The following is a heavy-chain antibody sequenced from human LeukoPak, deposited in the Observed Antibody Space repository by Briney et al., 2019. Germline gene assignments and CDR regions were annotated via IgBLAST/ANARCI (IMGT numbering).Heavy chain of an antibody. V-gene: IGHV3-23*01. CDR2: ISGSGGST. J-gene: IGHJ4*02. D-gene: IGHD6-19*01. CDR3: AKDGPRGYSSGWYPY. Sequence: GGSLRLSCAASGFTFSSYAMSWVRQAPGKGLEWVSAISGSGGSTYYADSVKGRFTISRDNFKKTLYLQMNSLRAEDTAVYYCAKDGPRGYSSGWYPYWGQGTLVTVSS. CDR1: GFTFSSYA.